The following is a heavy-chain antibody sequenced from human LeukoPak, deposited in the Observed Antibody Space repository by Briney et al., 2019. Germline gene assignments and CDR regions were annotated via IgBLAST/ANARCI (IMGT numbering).Heavy chain of an antibody. J-gene: IGHJ3*02. CDR2: ISYDGSNK. Sequence: GGSLRLSCAASGFTFSSYAMHWVRQAPGKGLEWVAVISYDGSNKYYADSVKGRFTISRDNSKNTLYLQMNSLRAEDTAVYYCAREQGPPVGAFDIWGQGTMVTVSS. CDR3: AREQGPPVGAFDI. D-gene: IGHD1-26*01. V-gene: IGHV3-30*04. CDR1: GFTFSSYA.